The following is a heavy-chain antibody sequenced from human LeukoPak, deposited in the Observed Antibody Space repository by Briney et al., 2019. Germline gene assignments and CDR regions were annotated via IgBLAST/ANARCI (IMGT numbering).Heavy chain of an antibody. D-gene: IGHD3-22*01. V-gene: IGHV1-69*05. CDR2: IIPIFGTA. CDR1: GGTFSSYA. Sequence: ASVKVSCKASGGTFSSYAISWVRQAPGQGLEWMGGIIPIFGTANYAQKFQGRVTMTRDTSTSTVYMELSSLRSEDTAVYYCARGTYGSSAYYGTLNYWGQGTLVTVSS. CDR3: ARGTYGSSAYYGTLNY. J-gene: IGHJ4*02.